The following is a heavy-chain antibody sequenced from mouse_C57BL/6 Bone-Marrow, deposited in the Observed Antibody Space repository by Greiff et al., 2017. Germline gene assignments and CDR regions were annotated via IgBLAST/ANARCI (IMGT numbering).Heavy chain of an antibody. V-gene: IGHV1-63*01. Sequence: QVQLKQSGAELVRPGTSVEMSCKASGYTFTNYWIGWAKQRPGHGLEWIGDIYPGGGYTNYNEKFKGKATLTADKSSSTAYMQFSSLTSEDSAIYYCARYYGHWYFDVWGTGTTVTVSS. CDR3: ARYYGHWYFDV. J-gene: IGHJ1*03. CDR1: GYTFTNYW. D-gene: IGHD1-2*01. CDR2: IYPGGGYT.